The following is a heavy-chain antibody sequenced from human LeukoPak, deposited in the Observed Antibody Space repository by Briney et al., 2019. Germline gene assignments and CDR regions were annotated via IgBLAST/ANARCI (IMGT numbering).Heavy chain of an antibody. V-gene: IGHV3-21*01. J-gene: IGHJ3*02. CDR2: ISSSSSYI. CDR1: GFTFSSYS. Sequence: GGSLRLSCAASGFTFSSYSMNWVRQAPGKGLEWVSSISSSSSYIYYADSVKVRFTISRDNAKNSLYLQMNSLRAEDTAVYYCARDRYDFWSGYYPHGAFDIWGQGTMVTVSS. CDR3: ARDRYDFWSGYYPHGAFDI. D-gene: IGHD3-3*01.